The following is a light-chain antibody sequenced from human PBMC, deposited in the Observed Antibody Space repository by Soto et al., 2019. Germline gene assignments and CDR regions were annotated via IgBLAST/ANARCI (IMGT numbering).Light chain of an antibody. CDR2: DAS. V-gene: IGKV3-11*01. J-gene: IGKJ4*01. Sequence: EIVLTQSPATLSSSPGERATLSCRASQSVSTYLAWYQQKPGQAPRLLIYDASNRDTGIPARFSGSGSGTDFTLTISSLEPEDFAVYYCQQRSSWPALTFGGGTKVEIK. CDR3: QQRSSWPALT. CDR1: QSVSTY.